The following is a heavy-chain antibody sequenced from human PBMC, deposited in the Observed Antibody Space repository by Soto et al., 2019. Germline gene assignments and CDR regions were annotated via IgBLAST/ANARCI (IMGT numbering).Heavy chain of an antibody. D-gene: IGHD6-19*01. CDR1: GGSVSSGSYY. J-gene: IGHJ4*02. CDR2: IYYSGST. CDR3: ARDLRGAGFDSSGWWD. V-gene: IGHV4-61*01. Sequence: SETLSLTCTVSGGSVSSGSYYWSWIRQPPGKGLEWIGYIYYSGSTNYNPSPKSRVTISVDTSKNQFSLKLSSVTAADTAVYYCARDLRGAGFDSSGWWDWGQGTLVTVSS.